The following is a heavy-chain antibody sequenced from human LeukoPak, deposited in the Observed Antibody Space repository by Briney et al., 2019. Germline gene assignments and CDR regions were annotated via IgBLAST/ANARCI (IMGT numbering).Heavy chain of an antibody. J-gene: IGHJ6*03. D-gene: IGHD2-21*01. Sequence: ASVKVSCKASGYTFTSYYMHWVRQAPGQGLEWMGIINPSGGSTSYAQKFQGRVTMTRDMSTSTVYMELSSLRSEDTAVYYCARDLVVGRGKNYYYYYMDVWGKGTTVTVSS. CDR1: GYTFTSYY. CDR2: INPSGGST. CDR3: ARDLVVGRGKNYYYYYMDV. V-gene: IGHV1-46*01.